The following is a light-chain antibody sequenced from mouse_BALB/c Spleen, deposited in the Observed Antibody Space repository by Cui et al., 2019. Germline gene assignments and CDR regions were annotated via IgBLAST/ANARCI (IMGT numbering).Light chain of an antibody. J-gene: IGKJ2*01. CDR2: SAS. V-gene: IGKV6-13*01. CDR1: QNGGTA. Sequence: IFLPQSQTFMSTSVGDRDSTTCKASQNGGTAVAWYQQKPGQSPKLLIYSASNRDTGVPDRFTGSGSGTDFTLTISNMQAEDPADYFCQQYSSNPYTFGGGTKLEIK. CDR3: QQYSSNPYT.